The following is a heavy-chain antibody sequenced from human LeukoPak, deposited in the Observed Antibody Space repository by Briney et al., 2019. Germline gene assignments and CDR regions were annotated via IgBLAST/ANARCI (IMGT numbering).Heavy chain of an antibody. CDR3: ARDGRSTSCYDCGDDAFDI. V-gene: IGHV4-59*01. J-gene: IGHJ3*02. CDR1: GGSISSYY. D-gene: IGHD2-2*01. Sequence: SETLSLTCTVSGGSISSYYWSWIRQPPGKGLEWIGYIYYSGSTNYNPSLKSRVTISVDTSKNQFSLKLSSVTAADTAVYYCARDGRSTSCYDCGDDAFDIWGQGTMVTVSS. CDR2: IYYSGST.